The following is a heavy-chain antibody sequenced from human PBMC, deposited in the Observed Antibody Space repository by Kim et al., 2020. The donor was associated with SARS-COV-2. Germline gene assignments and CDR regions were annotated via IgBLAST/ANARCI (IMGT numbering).Heavy chain of an antibody. D-gene: IGHD5-12*01. CDR3: AKGGYSGNWEAFDI. Sequence: WGSLRLSCAASGFTFSSYAMTWVRQAPGKGLEWVSTISGSGGTTYYADSVKGRFTISRDNSKNTVYVQMNSLRAEDTAVYYCAKGGYSGNWEAFDIWGQGTTVTVSS. V-gene: IGHV3-23*01. CDR1: GFTFSSYA. CDR2: ISGSGGTT. J-gene: IGHJ3*02.